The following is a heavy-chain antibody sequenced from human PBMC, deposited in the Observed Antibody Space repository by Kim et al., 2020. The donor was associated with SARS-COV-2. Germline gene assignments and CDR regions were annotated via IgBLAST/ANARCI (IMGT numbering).Heavy chain of an antibody. CDR1: GGSFSGYY. J-gene: IGHJ5*02. CDR3: ASGRIAAAGTTYNWFDP. V-gene: IGHV4-34*01. Sequence: SETLSLTCAVYGGSFSGYYWSWIRQPPGKGLEWVWEINHSGSTNYNPSLKSRVAISVDMSKNQFSLRLKSVTAADTAVDYCASGRIAAAGTTYNWFDPWGQGTLVTVSS. CDR2: INHSGST. D-gene: IGHD6-13*01.